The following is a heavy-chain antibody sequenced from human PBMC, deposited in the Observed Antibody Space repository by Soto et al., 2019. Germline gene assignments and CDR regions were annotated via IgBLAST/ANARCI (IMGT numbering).Heavy chain of an antibody. D-gene: IGHD3-9*01. CDR3: ARDLVIHYDILTGYEYLDY. V-gene: IGHV1-18*01. CDR1: GYTFTSYG. Sequence: ASVKVSCKASGYTFTSYGISWVRQAPGQGLEWMGWISAYNGNTNYAQKLQGRVTMTTDTSTSTAYMELRSLRSDDTAVYYCARDLVIHYDILTGYEYLDYWGQGTLVTVSS. J-gene: IGHJ4*02. CDR2: ISAYNGNT.